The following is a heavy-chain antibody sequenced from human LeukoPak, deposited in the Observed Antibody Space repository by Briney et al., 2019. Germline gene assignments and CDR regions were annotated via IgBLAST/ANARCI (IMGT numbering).Heavy chain of an antibody. CDR3: ARDRPDVVAGRYFDY. D-gene: IGHD2-21*01. CDR2: IFHSGST. V-gene: IGHV4-38-2*02. J-gene: IGHJ4*02. CDR1: GYSISRGYY. Sequence: PSETLSLTCTVSGYSISRGYYWGWIRPPPGKGLEWIGSIFHSGSTYYNPSLKSRVTISVATSKNQFSLKLSSVTAADTAVYYCARDRPDVVAGRYFDYWGQGTLVTVSS.